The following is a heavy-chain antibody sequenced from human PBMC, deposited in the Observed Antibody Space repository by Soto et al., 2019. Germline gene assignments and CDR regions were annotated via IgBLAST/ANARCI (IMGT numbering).Heavy chain of an antibody. Sequence: GGSLRLSCAASGFTFSTHAMSWVRQAPGKGLEWVSSISSGGTTTFYAASVEGRFTISRDKSKNTLYLQMNSLRADDTAVYYCAREGGSIGGWFGRKFDSWGQGTQVTVSS. CDR3: AREGGSIGGWFGRKFDS. D-gene: IGHD6-19*01. CDR1: GFTFSTHA. CDR2: ISSGGTTT. V-gene: IGHV3-23*01. J-gene: IGHJ4*02.